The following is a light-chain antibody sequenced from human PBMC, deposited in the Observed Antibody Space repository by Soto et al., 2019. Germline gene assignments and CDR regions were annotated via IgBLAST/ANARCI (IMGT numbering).Light chain of an antibody. CDR3: QQRSNSRT. Sequence: EIVLTQSPATLSLSPGERATLSCRASQSVSSYLAWYQQEPGQAPRLLIYDASNRATGIPARFSGSGSGTDFTLTISSLEPEDFAVYYCQQRSNSRTFGQGTKVDIK. CDR2: DAS. CDR1: QSVSSY. J-gene: IGKJ1*01. V-gene: IGKV3-11*01.